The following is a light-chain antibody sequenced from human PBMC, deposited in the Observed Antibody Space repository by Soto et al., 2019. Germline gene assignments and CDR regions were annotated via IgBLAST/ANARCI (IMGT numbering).Light chain of an antibody. Sequence: DIVMTQSPLSLPVTPGEPASISCRSSQSLLHSNGYNYLDWYLQNPGQSPLLLLYLRSNRASGVPSRFSGRGSDKDFICNSSGVEAVYVGVYYCRQALRVPPFPFGPGTRVEIK. V-gene: IGKV2-28*01. CDR1: QSLLHSNGYNY. CDR2: LRS. J-gene: IGKJ3*01. CDR3: RQALRVPPFP.